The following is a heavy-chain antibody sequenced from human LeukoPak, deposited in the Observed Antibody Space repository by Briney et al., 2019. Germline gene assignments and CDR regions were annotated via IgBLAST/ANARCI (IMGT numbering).Heavy chain of an antibody. V-gene: IGHV3-33*01. Sequence: GGSLRLSCAAAGFTFNHYGMHWVRQAPGKGLEWVAVIWSDGTNQYYAGSVKGRFTISRDDSGNTVYLQMNSLGPEDTGVYYCARDAQRGFDYSNSLEYWGQGTPVTVST. D-gene: IGHD4-11*01. CDR3: ARDAQRGFDYSNSLEY. CDR2: IWSDGTNQ. J-gene: IGHJ4*02. CDR1: GFTFNHYG.